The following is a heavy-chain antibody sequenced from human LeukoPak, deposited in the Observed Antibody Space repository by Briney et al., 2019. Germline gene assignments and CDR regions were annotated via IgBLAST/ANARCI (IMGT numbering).Heavy chain of an antibody. V-gene: IGHV3-23*01. D-gene: IGHD3-22*01. Sequence: GGTLRLSCAASGFTFSTYAMSWVRQAPGKGLEWVSGISGSGGRTFYADSVKGRFTISRDKSKNMLYLQMNSLRAEDTAVYYCAKDRAYYSDSSGYYLVRAYDYWGQGTLVTVSS. J-gene: IGHJ4*02. CDR1: GFTFSTYA. CDR3: AKDRAYYSDSSGYYLVRAYDY. CDR2: ISGSGGRT.